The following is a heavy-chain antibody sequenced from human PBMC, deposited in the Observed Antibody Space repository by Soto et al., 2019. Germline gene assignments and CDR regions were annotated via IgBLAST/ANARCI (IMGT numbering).Heavy chain of an antibody. CDR2: IKQDGSEK. D-gene: IGHD3-10*01. Sequence: EVQLVESGGGLVQPGGSLRLSCAASGFTFSSYWMSWVRQAPGKGLEWVANIKQDGSEKYYVDSVKGRFTISRDNAKNSLYLQMNSLRAEDTAVYYCARDTHVRITMVRGVIGYYGMDVWGQGTTVTVSS. V-gene: IGHV3-7*01. J-gene: IGHJ6*02. CDR1: GFTFSSYW. CDR3: ARDTHVRITMVRGVIGYYGMDV.